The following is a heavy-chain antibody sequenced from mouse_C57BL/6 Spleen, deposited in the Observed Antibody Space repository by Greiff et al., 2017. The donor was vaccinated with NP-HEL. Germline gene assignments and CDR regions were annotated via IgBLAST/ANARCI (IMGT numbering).Heavy chain of an antibody. J-gene: IGHJ3*01. CDR1: GYAFTNYL. CDR3: ARDWDGGFAY. D-gene: IGHD4-1*01. Sequence: QVQLQQSGAELVRPGTSVKVSCKASGYAFTNYLIEWVKQRPGQGLEWIGVINPGSGGTNYNEKFKGKAILTADKSSSTAYMQLSSLTSEDSAVYFCARDWDGGFAYWGQGTLVTVSA. V-gene: IGHV1-54*01. CDR2: INPGSGGT.